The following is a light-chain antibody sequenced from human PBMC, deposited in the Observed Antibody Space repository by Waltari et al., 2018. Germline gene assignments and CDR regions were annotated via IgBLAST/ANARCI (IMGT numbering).Light chain of an antibody. CDR1: SSNIGSNT. CDR2: RNN. Sequence: QSVLTQPPSASGTPGQRVTISCSGSSSNIGSNTVTWYQQLPGTAPKLLIYRNNQRPPVFPDRFSCSKSGTSASLAISGLQSEDEADYYCAAWDDSLNGLYVFGTGTKVTVL. J-gene: IGLJ1*01. V-gene: IGLV1-44*01. CDR3: AAWDDSLNGLYV.